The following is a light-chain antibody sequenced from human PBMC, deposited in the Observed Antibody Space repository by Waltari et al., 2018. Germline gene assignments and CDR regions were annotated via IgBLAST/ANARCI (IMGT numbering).Light chain of an antibody. CDR3: ASWYESLNGRV. J-gene: IGLJ3*02. V-gene: IGLV1-44*01. CDR1: SSNIGGNP. CDR2: TDS. Sequence: QSVLTQPPSASGTPGQKVTIPCSGSSSNIGGNPVTWYQQFPGTAPKLLIHTDSQQPSGVPDRFSGSKSGSSASLAISGLQSEDEADYYCASWYESLNGRVFGGGTKLTVL.